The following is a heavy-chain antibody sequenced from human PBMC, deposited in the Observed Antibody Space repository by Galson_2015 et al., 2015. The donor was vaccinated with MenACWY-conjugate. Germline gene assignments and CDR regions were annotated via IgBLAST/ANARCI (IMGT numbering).Heavy chain of an antibody. Sequence: QSGAEVTKPGASVQVSCKASGYTFTAHYIHWVRQVPGQGLEWMGIINPSGGRTSSAQNFQGRVTMTRDTSTSTVSMELTGLTTQDTAVYYCARAGYGSGSSYAYNFYMDVWGNGTTVTVSS. D-gene: IGHD3-10*01. CDR1: GYTFTAHY. CDR2: INPSGGRT. J-gene: IGHJ6*03. V-gene: IGHV1-46*01. CDR3: ARAGYGSGSSYAYNFYMDV.